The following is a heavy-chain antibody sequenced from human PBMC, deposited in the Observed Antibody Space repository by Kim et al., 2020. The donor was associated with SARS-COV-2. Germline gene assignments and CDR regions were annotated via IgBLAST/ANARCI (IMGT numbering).Heavy chain of an antibody. V-gene: IGHV3-9*01. D-gene: IGHD2-15*01. CDR3: AKATQRVVSATSLDY. CDR2: ISWNSGSM. CDR1: GFTFGDYG. J-gene: IGHJ4*02. Sequence: GGSLRLSCAASGFTFGDYGMHWVRQVPGKGLEWVSGISWNSGSMDYADSVKGRFTISRDKAKNSLYLQMDSLRPEDTALYYCAKATQRVVSATSLDYWGQGTLVTVSS.